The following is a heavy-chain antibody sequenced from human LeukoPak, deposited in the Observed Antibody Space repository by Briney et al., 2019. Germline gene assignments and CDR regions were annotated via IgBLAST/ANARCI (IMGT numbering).Heavy chain of an antibody. V-gene: IGHV4-38-2*02. J-gene: IGHJ4*02. CDR3: ARDGILEWLTRDYYFDY. Sequence: PSEXXSLTCTVSGYSISSGYYWGWIRQPPGKGLEWIGSIYHSGSTYYNPSLKRRVNISVDTSKNQFSLKLSSVTAADTAVYYCARDGILEWLTRDYYFDYWGQGTLVTVSS. CDR1: GYSISSGYY. CDR2: IYHSGST. D-gene: IGHD3-3*01.